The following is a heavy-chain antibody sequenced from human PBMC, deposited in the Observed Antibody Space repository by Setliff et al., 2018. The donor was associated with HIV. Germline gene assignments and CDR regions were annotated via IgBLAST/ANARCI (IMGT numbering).Heavy chain of an antibody. J-gene: IGHJ4*02. CDR2: ISTSSTYT. V-gene: IGHV3-21*01. Sequence: SGGSLRLSCAVSGFNFRGYNMNWVRQAPGKGLEWVSSISTSSTYTYYADSVKGRFTISRDSAKNSLYLQMNSLRAEDTAVYYCARDRGYSGFDPDYFDYWGQGTPVTVSS. CDR1: GFNFRGYN. CDR3: ARDRGYSGFDPDYFDY. D-gene: IGHD5-12*01.